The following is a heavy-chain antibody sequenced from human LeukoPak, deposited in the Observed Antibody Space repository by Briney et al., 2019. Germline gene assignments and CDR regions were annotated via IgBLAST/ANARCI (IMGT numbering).Heavy chain of an antibody. J-gene: IGHJ5*02. CDR2: INPNSGGT. V-gene: IGHV1-2*06. Sequence: ASVKVSCKASGYTFTGYYMHWVRQAPGQGLEWMGRINPNSGGTNYAQKFQGRVTMTRDTSISTAYKELSRLRSDDTAVYYCARVMNYDFWSGYCPGFDPWGQGTLVTVSS. CDR3: ARVMNYDFWSGYCPGFDP. CDR1: GYTFTGYY. D-gene: IGHD3-3*01.